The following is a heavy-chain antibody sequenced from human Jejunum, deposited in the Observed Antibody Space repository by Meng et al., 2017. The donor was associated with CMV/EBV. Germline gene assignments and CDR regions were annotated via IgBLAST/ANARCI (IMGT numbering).Heavy chain of an antibody. J-gene: IGHJ4*02. CDR1: GASISDSSYY. D-gene: IGHD3-10*01. CDR2: VYYSGST. Sequence: QVQPEGSGPGLAKPSETLSLTCTMSGASISDSSYYWGWIRQPPGKGLEWIGSVYYSGSTYYNPSLESRVTISVDTSKNQFSLKLTSVTAADTATYYCARDPTPDGSDYWGRGTLVTVSS. CDR3: ARDPTPDGSDY. V-gene: IGHV4-39*07.